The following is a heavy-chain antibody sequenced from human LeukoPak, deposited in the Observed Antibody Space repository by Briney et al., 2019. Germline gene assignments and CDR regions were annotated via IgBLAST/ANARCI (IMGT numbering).Heavy chain of an antibody. CDR3: ARESPVNWFDP. J-gene: IGHJ5*02. CDR1: GFTFTSYW. V-gene: IGHV3-7*01. CDR2: IKQDGSEK. Sequence: GGSLRLSCAASGFTFTSYWMNWVRQAPGKGLEWVANIKQDGSEKYYVDSVKGRFTISRDNAKNSLYLQMNSLRAEDTAVYYCARESPVNWFDPWGQGTLVTVSS.